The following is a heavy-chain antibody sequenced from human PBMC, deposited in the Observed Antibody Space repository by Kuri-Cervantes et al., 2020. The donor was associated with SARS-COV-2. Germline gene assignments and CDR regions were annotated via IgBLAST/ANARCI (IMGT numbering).Heavy chain of an antibody. CDR3: AREEDFSVGC. V-gene: IGHV4-38-2*02. J-gene: IGHJ4*02. CDR1: GYSISSGYY. D-gene: IGHD3-3*01. Sequence: SETLSLTCTVSGYSISSGYYWGWIRQPPGKGLEWIGSIYYSGSTYYNPSLKSRVTISVDTSKNQFSLKLSSVTAADTAVYYCAREEDFSVGCWGQGTLVTVSS. CDR2: IYYSGST.